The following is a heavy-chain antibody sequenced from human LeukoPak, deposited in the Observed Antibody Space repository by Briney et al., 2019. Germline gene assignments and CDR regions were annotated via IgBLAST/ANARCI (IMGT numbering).Heavy chain of an antibody. V-gene: IGHV3-7*03. J-gene: IGHJ4*02. CDR2: IKQDGSEK. CDR3: VNWIHGYPT. Sequence: PGGSLRLSCAASGFTFSSYWMSWVRQAPGKGLEWVANIKQDGSEKYYVDSVKGRFTISRDNAKNSLYLQMNSLKTEDTAVYYCVNWIHGYPTWGQGTLVTVSS. D-gene: IGHD3-22*01. CDR1: GFTFSSYW.